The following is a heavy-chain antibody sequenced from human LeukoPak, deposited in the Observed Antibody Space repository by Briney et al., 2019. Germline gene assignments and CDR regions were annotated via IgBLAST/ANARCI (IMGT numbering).Heavy chain of an antibody. CDR2: LSTSSSYI. Sequence: PGGSLRLSCAASGFTFSSYSMNWVRQAPGKGLEWVSSLSTSSSYIYYADSLKGRFTISRDNAKNSLYLQMNSLRAEDTAVYYCARSQGTIHDSVPLDIWGQGTMVTVSS. CDR3: ARSQGTIHDSVPLDI. J-gene: IGHJ3*02. CDR1: GFTFSSYS. D-gene: IGHD3-22*01. V-gene: IGHV3-21*01.